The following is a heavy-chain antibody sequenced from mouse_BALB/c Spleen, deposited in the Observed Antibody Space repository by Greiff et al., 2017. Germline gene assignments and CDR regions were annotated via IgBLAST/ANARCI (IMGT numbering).Heavy chain of an antibody. CDR1: GFTFSSYT. V-gene: IGHV5-9*03. J-gene: IGHJ2*01. Sequence: EVKLMESGGGLVKPGGSLKLSCAASGFTFSSYTMSWVRQTPEKRLEWVATISSGGGNTYYPDSVKGRFTISRDNAKNNLYLQMSSLRSEDTALYYCARSLDGVYFDYWGQGTTLTVSS. CDR2: ISSGGGNT. CDR3: ARSLDGVYFDY. D-gene: IGHD2-3*01.